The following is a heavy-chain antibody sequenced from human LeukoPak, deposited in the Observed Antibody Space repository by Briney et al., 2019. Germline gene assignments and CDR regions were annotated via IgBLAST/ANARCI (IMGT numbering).Heavy chain of an antibody. V-gene: IGHV3-21*01. D-gene: IGHD5-18*01. J-gene: IGHJ6*02. Sequence: GGSLRLSCAASGFTFSSYEMNWVRQAPGKGLEWVSSISSSSSYIYYADSVKGRFTISRDNAKNSLYLQMNSLRAEDTAVYYCAKDEYPGYAMDVRGQGTTVTVSS. CDR2: ISSSSSYI. CDR3: AKDEYPGYAMDV. CDR1: GFTFSSYE.